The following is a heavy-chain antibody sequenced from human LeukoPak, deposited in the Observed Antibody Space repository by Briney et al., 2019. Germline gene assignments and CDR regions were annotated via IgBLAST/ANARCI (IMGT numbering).Heavy chain of an antibody. CDR2: VGWDSNSI. CDR3: AKAMAAPGAFDI. CDR1: GFTFDESA. Sequence: PGGSLRLSCAASGFTFDESAMQWVRQAPGKGLGWVSGVGWDSNSIIYADSVKGRFTISRDNAKNSLYLQMNSLRAEDTALYYCAKAMAAPGAFDIWGQGTVVTVSS. D-gene: IGHD5-24*01. V-gene: IGHV3-9*01. J-gene: IGHJ3*02.